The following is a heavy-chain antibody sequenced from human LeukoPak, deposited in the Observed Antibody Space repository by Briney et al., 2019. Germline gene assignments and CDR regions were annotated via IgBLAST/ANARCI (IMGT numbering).Heavy chain of an antibody. D-gene: IGHD1-26*01. J-gene: IGHJ4*02. CDR3: ARDSRYSGSYRAPPTY. CDR1: GFTLSSYA. CDR2: ISYDGSNK. Sequence: PGGSLRLSCAASGFTLSSYAMHWVRQAPGKGLEWVAVISYDGSNKYYADSVKGRFTISRDNSKNTLYLQMNSLRAEDTAVYYCARDSRYSGSYRAPPTYWGQGTLVTVSS. V-gene: IGHV3-30-3*01.